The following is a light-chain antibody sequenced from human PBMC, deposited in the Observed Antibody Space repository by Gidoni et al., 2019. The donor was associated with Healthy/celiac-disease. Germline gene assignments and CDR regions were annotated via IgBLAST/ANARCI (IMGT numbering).Light chain of an antibody. Sequence: EIVFTQSPATLSLSPGERATLSCRASQSVSSYLAWYQQKPGQATRLLIYDASNRATGIPARFSGSGSGTDFTSTISSLEPEDFAVYYCQQRSNWHSFGQGTRLEIK. J-gene: IGKJ5*01. V-gene: IGKV3-11*01. CDR2: DAS. CDR1: QSVSSY. CDR3: QQRSNWHS.